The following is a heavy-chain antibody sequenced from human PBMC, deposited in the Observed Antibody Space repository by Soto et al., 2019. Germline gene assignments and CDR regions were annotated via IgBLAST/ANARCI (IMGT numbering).Heavy chain of an antibody. CDR2: ISYDGSNK. Sequence: GGSLRLSCAASGFTFSSYAMHWVRQAPCKGLEWVAVISYDGSNKYYADSVKGRFTISRDNSKNTLYLQMNSLRAEDTAVYYCARDRAVAGNLYYYSGMDVWGQGTTVTVSS. V-gene: IGHV3-30*01. CDR1: GFTFSSYA. D-gene: IGHD6-19*01. CDR3: ARDRAVAGNLYYYSGMDV. J-gene: IGHJ6*02.